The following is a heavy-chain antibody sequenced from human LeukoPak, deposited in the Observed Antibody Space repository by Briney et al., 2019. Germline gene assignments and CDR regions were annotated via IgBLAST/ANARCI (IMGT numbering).Heavy chain of an antibody. CDR2: INPNSGGT. J-gene: IGHJ4*02. CDR1: GYTFTGYY. CDR3: ARGNGDYGHQLFDY. Sequence: APVKVSCKASGYTFTGYYMHWVRQAPGQGLEWMGWINPNSGGTNYAQKFQGWVTMTRDTSISTAYMELSRLRSDDTAVYYCARGNGDYGHQLFDYWGQGTLVTVSS. V-gene: IGHV1-2*04. D-gene: IGHD4-17*01.